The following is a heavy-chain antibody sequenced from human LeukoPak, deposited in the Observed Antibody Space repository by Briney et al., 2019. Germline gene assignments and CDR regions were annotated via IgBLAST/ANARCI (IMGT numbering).Heavy chain of an antibody. Sequence: GSLRLSCAASGFTFSSYSINWVRQAPGKGLEWVSYISSGYPTIYYADSVKGRFTISRDNAKNSLYLQMNSLRAGDTAVYYCAKDATPYGYSGYESDYWGQGTLVTVSS. CDR2: ISSGYPTI. CDR1: GFTFSSYS. J-gene: IGHJ4*02. V-gene: IGHV3-48*01. D-gene: IGHD5-12*01. CDR3: AKDATPYGYSGYESDY.